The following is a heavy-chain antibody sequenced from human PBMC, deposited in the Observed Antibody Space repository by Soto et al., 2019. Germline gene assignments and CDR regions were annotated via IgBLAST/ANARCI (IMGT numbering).Heavy chain of an antibody. CDR2: IKQDGSEK. J-gene: IGHJ6*03. CDR3: ARGIRQLVSPYYMDV. D-gene: IGHD6-13*01. Sequence: GESLKISCAASGFTFSSYWMSWVRQAPGKGLEWVANIKQDGSEKYYVDSVKGRFTISRDNAKNSLYLQMNSLRAEDTAVYYCARGIRQLVSPYYMDVWGKGTTVTVSS. V-gene: IGHV3-7*01. CDR1: GFTFSSYW.